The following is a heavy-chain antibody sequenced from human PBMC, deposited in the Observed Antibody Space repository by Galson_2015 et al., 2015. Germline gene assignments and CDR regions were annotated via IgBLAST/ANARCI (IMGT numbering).Heavy chain of an antibody. CDR1: GYSFTSYW. J-gene: IGHJ3*02. D-gene: IGHD2-2*01. Sequence: QSGAEVKKPGESLTISCTGSGYSFTSYWIGWVRQMPGKGLEWMGIIYPGDSDTRYSPPFQGQVTISAGKSISTAYLQWSSLKASDTAMYYCARLRVPAVIDAFDIWGQGTMVTVSS. V-gene: IGHV5-51*01. CDR2: IYPGDSDT. CDR3: ARLRVPAVIDAFDI.